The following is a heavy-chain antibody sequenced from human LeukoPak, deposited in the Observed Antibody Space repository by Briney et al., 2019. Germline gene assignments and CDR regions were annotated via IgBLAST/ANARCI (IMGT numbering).Heavy chain of an antibody. Sequence: PGGSLRLSCAATGFTFSSYWMSWVRQAPGKGLEWVANIKQDGSEKYYVDSVKGRFTISRDNAKNSLYLQMNSLRAEDTAVYYCARALWGAMVTSDYWGQGTLVTVSS. V-gene: IGHV3-7*01. CDR3: ARALWGAMVTSDY. J-gene: IGHJ4*02. CDR2: IKQDGSEK. D-gene: IGHD5-18*01. CDR1: GFTFSSYW.